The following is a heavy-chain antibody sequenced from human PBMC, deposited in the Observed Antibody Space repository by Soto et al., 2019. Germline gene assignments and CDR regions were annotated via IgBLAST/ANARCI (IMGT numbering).Heavy chain of an antibody. CDR2: LSDRGGHT. Sequence: GGSLRLSCAGSGFTFSSYAMTCVRHSPGKGLEWVSTLSDRGGHTYYADSVKGRFTISRDNSKNTLYLQMNSLRADDTAVYYCAKGSQSVFWSAARVYGMVVWGQGTMVNVSS. V-gene: IGHV3-23*01. J-gene: IGHJ6*01. CDR1: GFTFSSYA. CDR3: AKGSQSVFWSAARVYGMVV. D-gene: IGHD2-2*01.